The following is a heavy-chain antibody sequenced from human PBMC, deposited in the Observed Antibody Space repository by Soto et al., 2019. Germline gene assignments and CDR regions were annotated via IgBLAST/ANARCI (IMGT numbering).Heavy chain of an antibody. Sequence: SETLSLTCTVSGGSISSGDYYWSWIRQPPGKGLEWIGYIYYSGSTYYNPSLKSRVTISVDTSKNQFSLKLSSVTAADTAVYYCASLVSYYYGSGGPDYWGQGTLVTVSS. CDR3: ASLVSYYYGSGGPDY. D-gene: IGHD3-10*01. V-gene: IGHV4-30-4*01. J-gene: IGHJ4*02. CDR2: IYYSGST. CDR1: GGSISSGDYY.